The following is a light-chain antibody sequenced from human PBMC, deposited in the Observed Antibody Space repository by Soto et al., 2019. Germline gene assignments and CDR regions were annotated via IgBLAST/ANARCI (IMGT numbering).Light chain of an antibody. CDR1: QSISSW. J-gene: IGKJ1*01. CDR3: QQYYTYPRT. Sequence: DIQVTQAPSILSASVGDRVTITSRASQSISSWLAWYQQKPGKAPELLIYDASSLESGVPLRFSGSGSGTDFALTITSLQAEDFATYYCQQYYTYPRTFGQGTKVDIK. CDR2: DAS. V-gene: IGKV1-5*01.